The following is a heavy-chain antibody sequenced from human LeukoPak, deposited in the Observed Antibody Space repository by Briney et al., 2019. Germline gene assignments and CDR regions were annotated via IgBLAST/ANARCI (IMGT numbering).Heavy chain of an antibody. Sequence: ASVKVSCKASGYIFTSYFMHWVRQAPGQGLEWMGLINPSGGSTRYAQKFQGRVTMTRDTSISTAYMELSRPRSDDTAVYYCARARKWQWLSYWFDPWGQGTLVTVSS. CDR3: ARARKWQWLSYWFDP. CDR2: INPSGGST. CDR1: GYIFTSYF. J-gene: IGHJ5*02. V-gene: IGHV1-46*01. D-gene: IGHD6-19*01.